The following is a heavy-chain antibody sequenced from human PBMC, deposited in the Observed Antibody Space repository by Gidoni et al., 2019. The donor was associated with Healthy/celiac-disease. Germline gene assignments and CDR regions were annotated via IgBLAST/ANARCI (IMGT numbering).Heavy chain of an antibody. CDR1: GFTVRSTY. J-gene: IGHJ3*02. CDR2: IYSGGST. CDR3: ASTRYYDFWSASSGTESAFDI. D-gene: IGHD3-3*01. Sequence: EVQLVESGGGLVQPGGSLRLSCAASGFTVRSTYMSWVRQAPGKGLEWVSVIYSGGSTYYADSVKGRFTISRHNSKNTLYLQMNSLRAEDTAVYYCASTRYYDFWSASSGTESAFDIWGQGTMVTVSS. V-gene: IGHV3-53*04.